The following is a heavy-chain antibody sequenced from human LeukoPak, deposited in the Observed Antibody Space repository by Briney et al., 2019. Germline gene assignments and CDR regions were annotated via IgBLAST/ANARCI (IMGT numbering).Heavy chain of an antibody. J-gene: IGHJ4*02. D-gene: IGHD3-10*01. CDR2: IKQHGSEI. CDR1: GFTFSTSW. CDR3: ATDRGAY. V-gene: IGHV3-7*03. Sequence: GGSLRLSCAASGFTFSTSWMNWVRRAPGKGLEWVALIKQHGSEIYHADSVKGSFTISRDDAANSLYLQMYSLRVEDTAVYYCATDRGAYWGQGTLVTVSS.